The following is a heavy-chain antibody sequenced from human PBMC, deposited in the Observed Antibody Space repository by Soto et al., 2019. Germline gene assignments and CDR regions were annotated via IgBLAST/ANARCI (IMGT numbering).Heavy chain of an antibody. CDR2: ISSSSSYI. CDR1: GFTFSSYS. V-gene: IGHV3-21*01. CDR3: GSTFPGIAEVERGWFAP. D-gene: IGHD6-13*01. J-gene: IGHJ5*02. Sequence: PGGSLRLSCAASGFTFSSYSMNWVRQAPGKGLEWVSSISSSSSYIYYADSVKGRFTISRDNAKNSLYLQMNSLRAEDTAVYYWGSTFPGIAEVERGWFAPGGWEPLAPVSS.